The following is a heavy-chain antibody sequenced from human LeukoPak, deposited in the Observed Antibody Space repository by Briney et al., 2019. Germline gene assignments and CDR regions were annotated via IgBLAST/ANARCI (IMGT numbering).Heavy chain of an antibody. CDR1: GGSFSGYY. Sequence: SETLSLTCAVYGGSFSGYYWSWIRQPPGKGLEWIGEINHSGSTNYNPSLKSRVTISADTSKNQFSLKLSSVTAADTAVYYCARDPKYYYYMDVWGKGTTVTVSS. CDR2: INHSGST. V-gene: IGHV4-34*01. CDR3: ARDPKYYYYMDV. J-gene: IGHJ6*03.